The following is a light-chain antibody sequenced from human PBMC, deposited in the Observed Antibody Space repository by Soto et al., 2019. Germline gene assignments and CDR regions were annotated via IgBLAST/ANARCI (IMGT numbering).Light chain of an antibody. CDR3: QQYCSYPPWT. V-gene: IGKV4-1*01. CDR2: GAS. CDR1: QRVLSSSSISTY. J-gene: IGKJ1*01. Sequence: DVVLTPSPDSLAVSPAERATTNCKSRQRVLSSSSISTYLAWYQQRPGQPPRLLIYGASRRESGVPDRFSGSGSGTEFTLTISSLQAEDFAVYYCQQYCSYPPWTFGQGTKVDI.